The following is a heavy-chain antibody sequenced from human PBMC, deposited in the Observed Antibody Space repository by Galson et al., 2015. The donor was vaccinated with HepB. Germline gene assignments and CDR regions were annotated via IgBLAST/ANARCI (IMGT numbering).Heavy chain of an antibody. D-gene: IGHD6-25*01. Sequence: TFSDDYMSWIRQAPGKGLEWVSYISDSGSYTNLADSVKGRFTISRDNAKKSLYLQMNSLRAEDTAVYFCARARGSGPGAHFDYWGQGTVVTVSS. CDR3: ARARGSGPGAHFDY. V-gene: IGHV3-11*05. J-gene: IGHJ4*02. CDR1: TFSDDY. CDR2: ISDSGSYT.